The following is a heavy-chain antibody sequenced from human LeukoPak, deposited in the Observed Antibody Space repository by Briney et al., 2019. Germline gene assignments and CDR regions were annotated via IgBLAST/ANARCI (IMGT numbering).Heavy chain of an antibody. V-gene: IGHV4-59*01. CDR3: ARGGHDFWSGYYPFDY. CDR2: IYYSGST. CDR1: GGSISSYY. Sequence: PSETLSLTCTVSGGSISSYYWSWIRQPPGKGLEWIGYIYYSGSTNYNPSLKSRVTISVDTSKNQFSLKLSSVTAADTAVYYCARGGHDFWSGYYPFDYWGQGTLVTVSS. D-gene: IGHD3-3*01. J-gene: IGHJ4*02.